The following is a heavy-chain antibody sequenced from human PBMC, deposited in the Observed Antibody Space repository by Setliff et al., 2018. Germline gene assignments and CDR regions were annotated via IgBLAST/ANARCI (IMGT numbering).Heavy chain of an antibody. CDR2: IKTKGDGGTR. Sequence: PGGSLRLSCVASGLTFNNAWMSWVRQSPGKGLEWVGLIKTKGDGGTRDYAAPVEGRFTISRDDSKNTVYLQMNSLKVEDSGVYYCTTGQFCFNGVCYPSLYHHMDVWGKGTTVTVSS. CDR1: GLTFNNAW. CDR3: TTGQFCFNGVCYPSLYHHMDV. V-gene: IGHV3-15*05. D-gene: IGHD2-8*01. J-gene: IGHJ6*03.